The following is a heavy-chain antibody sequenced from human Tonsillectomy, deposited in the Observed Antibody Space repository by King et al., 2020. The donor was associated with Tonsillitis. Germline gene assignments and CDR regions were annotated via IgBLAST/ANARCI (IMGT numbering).Heavy chain of an antibody. Sequence: QLVQSGAEVKKPGGSLRTSCKGSGYSFTSYWINWVRQMPGKGLEWMGRIVPSDSYTNYSPSFQGHVTISADKSISTAYLQWSSLKASDTAMYYCAAWFGDHPLDYWGQGTLVTVSS. V-gene: IGHV5-10-1*01. CDR2: IVPSDSYT. D-gene: IGHD3-10*01. J-gene: IGHJ4*02. CDR1: GYSFTSYW. CDR3: AAWFGDHPLDY.